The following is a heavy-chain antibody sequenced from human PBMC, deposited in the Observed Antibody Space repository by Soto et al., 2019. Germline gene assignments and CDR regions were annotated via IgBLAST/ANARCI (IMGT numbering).Heavy chain of an antibody. J-gene: IGHJ4*02. CDR3: AREATYDFWSGYSPFFDY. V-gene: IGHV1-3*01. CDR1: GYTFTIYA. D-gene: IGHD3-3*01. CDR2: INAGNGNT. Sequence: ASVKVSCKASGYTFTIYAMHWVRQAPGQRLEWMGWINAGNGNTKYSQKFQGRVTITRDTSASTAYMELSSLRSEDTAVYYCAREATYDFWSGYSPFFDYWGQGTLVTVSS.